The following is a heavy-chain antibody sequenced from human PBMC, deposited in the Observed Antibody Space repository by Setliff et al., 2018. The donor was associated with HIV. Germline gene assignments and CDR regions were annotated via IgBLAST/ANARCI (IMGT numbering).Heavy chain of an antibody. J-gene: IGHJ4*02. CDR1: GYTLTELS. D-gene: IGHD3-3*01. V-gene: IGHV1-24*01. Sequence: ASVKVSCKISGYTLTELSIHWVRQAPGKGLEWMANFDPEDGETFYAQKFQGRLTMTEDTSTDTAYMELSSLRSDDTAMYYCGRGTLYGVSDYWGPGTLVTVSS. CDR2: FDPEDGET. CDR3: GRGTLYGVSDY.